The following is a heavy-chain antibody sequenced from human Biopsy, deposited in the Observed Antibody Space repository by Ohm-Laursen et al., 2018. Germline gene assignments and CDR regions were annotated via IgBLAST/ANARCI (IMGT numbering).Heavy chain of an antibody. CDR3: ARAYPPPGRRLVVVAGDFDC. Sequence: SLRLSCAASGFAVSSNYLTWVRQAPGKGLEWVSLIYSDLRTYYAGSVKGRFTISRDNAKNSLYLQMNSLRAEDTAVYYCARAYPPPGRRLVVVAGDFDCWGQGTRVTVSS. D-gene: IGHD2-15*01. CDR2: IYSDLRT. J-gene: IGHJ4*02. CDR1: GFAVSSNY. V-gene: IGHV3-53*01.